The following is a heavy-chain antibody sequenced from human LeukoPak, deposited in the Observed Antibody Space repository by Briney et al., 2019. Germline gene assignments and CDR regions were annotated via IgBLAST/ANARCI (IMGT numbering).Heavy chain of an antibody. J-gene: IGHJ6*03. CDR1: GFTLSDYY. CDR2: ISSSGSTI. V-gene: IGHV3-11*04. CDR3: ASGGDYYGSGSSQINYYYYMDV. Sequence: GGSLRLSCAASGFTLSDYYMSWIRQAPGKGLEGVSYISSSGSTIYYADSVKGRFTISRDNAKNSLYLQMNSLRAEDTAVYYCASGGDYYGSGSSQINYYYYMDVWGKGTTVTISS. D-gene: IGHD3-10*01.